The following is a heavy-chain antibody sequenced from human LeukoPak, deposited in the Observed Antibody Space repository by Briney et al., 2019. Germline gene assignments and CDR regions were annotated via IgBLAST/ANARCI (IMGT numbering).Heavy chain of an antibody. CDR1: GFTFSSYW. V-gene: IGHV3-7*01. D-gene: IGHD3-22*01. J-gene: IGHJ4*02. CDR2: IKQDGSGK. CDR3: ARPSYYYGSSGYYY. Sequence: PGGSLRLSCAASGFTFSSYWMSWVRQAPGKGLEWVANIKQDGSGKYYVDSVKGRFTISRDNAKNSLYLQMNSLRAEDTAVYYCARPSYYYGSSGYYYWGQGTLVTVSS.